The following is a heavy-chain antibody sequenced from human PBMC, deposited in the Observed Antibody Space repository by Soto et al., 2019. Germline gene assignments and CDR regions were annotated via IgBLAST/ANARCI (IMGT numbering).Heavy chain of an antibody. V-gene: IGHV2-5*02. CDR1: GFALTTRPVG. D-gene: IGHD1-20*01. CDR3: AHRLGGYTWNDGYLDF. Sequence: QITLKESGPTLVTPTQTLTLTCSFSGFALTTRPVGVGWVRQPPGKALELLAAIYWDDDKRYNPSLRSRLTITKDTSKNQVVLTVSNLDPVDTATYYCAHRLGGYTWNDGYLDFWGQGALVTVSP. J-gene: IGHJ4*02. CDR2: IYWDDDK.